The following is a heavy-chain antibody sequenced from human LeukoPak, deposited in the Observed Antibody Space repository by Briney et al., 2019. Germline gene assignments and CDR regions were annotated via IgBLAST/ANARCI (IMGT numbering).Heavy chain of an antibody. J-gene: IGHJ5*02. CDR3: ARVLEIRSRGSYPDH. CDR2: IYSGGST. D-gene: IGHD1-26*01. Sequence: PGGSLRLSCAASGFTVSNNYMSWVRQAPGKGLEWVSVIYSGGSTYYADSVKGRFTISRDNSKNTLYLQMNSLRAEDTAVYYCARVLEIRSRGSYPDHWGQGTLVTVSS. CDR1: GFTVSNNY. V-gene: IGHV3-66*01.